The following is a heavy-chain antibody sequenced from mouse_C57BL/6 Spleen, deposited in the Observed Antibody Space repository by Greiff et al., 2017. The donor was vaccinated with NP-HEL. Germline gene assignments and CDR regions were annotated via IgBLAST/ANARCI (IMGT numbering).Heavy chain of an antibody. D-gene: IGHD2-1*01. V-gene: IGHV7-4*01. Sequence: EVKVAESGGGLVQPGASLRLSCAASGFTFTDYYMSWVRQPPGKAPEWLALIRNKANGYTTEYTASVKGRFTISRDNSQNILYLQMNTLRAEDSATYYCVKGLYYGNSEAWFAYWGQGTLVTVSA. CDR3: VKGLYYGNSEAWFAY. J-gene: IGHJ3*01. CDR2: IRNKANGYTT. CDR1: GFTFTDYY.